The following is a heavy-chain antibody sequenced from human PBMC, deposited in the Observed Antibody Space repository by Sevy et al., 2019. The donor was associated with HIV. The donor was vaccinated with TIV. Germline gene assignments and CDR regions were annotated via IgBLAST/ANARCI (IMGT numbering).Heavy chain of an antibody. CDR2: ISYDGSNK. V-gene: IGHV3-30*18. J-gene: IGHJ6*02. CDR1: GFTFSSYG. Sequence: GGSLRPSCAASGFTFSSYGMHWVRQAPGKGLEWVAVISYDGSNKYYADSVKGRFTISRDNSKNTLYLQMNSLRAEDTAVYYCAKDLGIAVGRYYYYGMDVWGQGTTVTVSS. CDR3: AKDLGIAVGRYYYYGMDV. D-gene: IGHD6-19*01.